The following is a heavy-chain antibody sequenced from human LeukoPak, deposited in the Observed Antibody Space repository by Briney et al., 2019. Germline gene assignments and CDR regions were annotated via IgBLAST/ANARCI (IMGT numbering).Heavy chain of an antibody. CDR3: AKDRYYDFWSGDPFYFDY. CDR1: GFTFDDYA. D-gene: IGHD3-3*01. CDR2: ITWNSGSI. V-gene: IGHV3-9*03. Sequence: PGRSLRLSCAASGFTFDDYAMHWVRQAPGKGLEWVSGITWNSGSIGYADSVKGRFTISRDNAKNSLYLQMNSLRAEDMALYYCAKDRYYDFWSGDPFYFDYWGQGTLVTVSS. J-gene: IGHJ4*02.